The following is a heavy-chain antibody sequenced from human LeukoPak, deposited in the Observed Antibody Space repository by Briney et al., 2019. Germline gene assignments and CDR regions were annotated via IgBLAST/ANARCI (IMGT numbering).Heavy chain of an antibody. J-gene: IGHJ4*02. CDR2: IYYSGST. CDR3: TTSYYYDSPDY. CDR1: GGSISSSSYY. D-gene: IGHD3-22*01. Sequence: SETLSLTCTVSGGSISSSSYYWGWIRQPPGKGLEWIGSIYYSGSTYYNPSLKSRVTISVDTSKNQFSLKLSSVTAADTAVYCATTSYYYDSPDYWGQGTLVTVSS. V-gene: IGHV4-39*01.